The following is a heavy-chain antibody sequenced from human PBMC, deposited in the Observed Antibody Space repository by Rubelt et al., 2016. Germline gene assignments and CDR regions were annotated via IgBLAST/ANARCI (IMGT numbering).Heavy chain of an antibody. CDR1: GGSISSSSYS. V-gene: IGHV4-39*07. CDR3: ARVSSLIAVGIDY. J-gene: IGHJ4*02. CDR2: IYYSGST. Sequence: QLPLQESGPGLVKTSETLSLTCTVSGGSISSSSYSWGWIRQPPGKGLEYLGSIYYSGSTYYNPSLTRRVTLSKDTSKNQFSLKLGSVTAADTAVYYCARVSSLIAVGIDYWGQGTQVTVSS. D-gene: IGHD3-16*01.